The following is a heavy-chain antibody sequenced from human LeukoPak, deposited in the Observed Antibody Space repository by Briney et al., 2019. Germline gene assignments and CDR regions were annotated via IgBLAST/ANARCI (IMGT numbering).Heavy chain of an antibody. V-gene: IGHV4-61*02. CDR1: GGSISSGSYY. D-gene: IGHD6-25*01. J-gene: IGHJ5*02. CDR2: IYTSGST. Sequence: SETLSLTCTVSGGSISSGSYYWSWIRQPAGKGLEWIGRIYTSGSTNYNPSLKSRVTISVDTSKNQFSLKLSSVTAADTAVYYCARTEQRILSIGLTGGWFDPWGQGTLVTVSS. CDR3: ARTEQRILSIGLTGGWFDP.